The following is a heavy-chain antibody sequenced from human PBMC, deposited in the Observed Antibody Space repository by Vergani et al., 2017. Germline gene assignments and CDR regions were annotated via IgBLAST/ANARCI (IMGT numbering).Heavy chain of an antibody. CDR3: TREVYGSGSYYYYGMDV. CDR2: IRSKAYGGTT. CDR1: GFTFSNAW. D-gene: IGHD3-10*01. Sequence: EVQLVESGGGLVKPGGSLRLSCAASGFTFSNAWMSWVRQAPGKGLEWVGFIRSKAYGGTTEYAASVKGRFTISRDDSKSIAYLQMNSLKTEDTAVYYCTREVYGSGSYYYYGMDVWGQGTTVTVSS. V-gene: IGHV3-49*04. J-gene: IGHJ6*02.